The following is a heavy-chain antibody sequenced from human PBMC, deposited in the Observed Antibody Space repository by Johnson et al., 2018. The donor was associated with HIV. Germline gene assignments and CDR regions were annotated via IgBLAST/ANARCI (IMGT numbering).Heavy chain of an antibody. CDR2: IYSGGSA. CDR3: ASQQWELGSHDAFDI. J-gene: IGHJ3*02. Sequence: EQLVESGGGLVQPGGSLRVSCAASGFTVSNNYMSWVRQAPGQGLEWVSLIYSGGSAYYADSVKGRFTISRDNAKNSLYLQMNSLRAEDTALYYCASQQWELGSHDAFDIWGQGTMVTVSS. D-gene: IGHD1-26*01. V-gene: IGHV3-66*04. CDR1: GFTVSNNY.